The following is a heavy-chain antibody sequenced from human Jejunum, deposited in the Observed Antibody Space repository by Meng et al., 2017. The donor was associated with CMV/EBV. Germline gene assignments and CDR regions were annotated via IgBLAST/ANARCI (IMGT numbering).Heavy chain of an antibody. D-gene: IGHD1-26*01. Sequence: AYTFTDYYMHWVRQAPGQGLEWMGWINPNTGGTNYAQKFQGRVTMTRDTSTNTAYMELTRLRSDDTALYYCAKDGGSYLDYYFDYWGQGTLVTVSS. J-gene: IGHJ4*02. CDR2: INPNTGGT. CDR3: AKDGGSYLDYYFDY. CDR1: AYTFTDYY. V-gene: IGHV1-2*02.